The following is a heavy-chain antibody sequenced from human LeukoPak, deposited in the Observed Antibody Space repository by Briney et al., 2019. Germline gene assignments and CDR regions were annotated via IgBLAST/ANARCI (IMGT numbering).Heavy chain of an antibody. J-gene: IGHJ5*02. CDR2: ISSSGSTI. V-gene: IGHV3-11*01. Sequence: GGSLRLSCAASGFTFSDYYMSWIRQAPGKGLEWVSYISSSGSTIYYADSVKGRFTISRDNAKNSLYLQMNSLRAEDTAVYYCARDPSTVTTFRFDPWGQGTLVTVSS. CDR3: ARDPSTVTTFRFDP. CDR1: GFTFSDYY. D-gene: IGHD4-17*01.